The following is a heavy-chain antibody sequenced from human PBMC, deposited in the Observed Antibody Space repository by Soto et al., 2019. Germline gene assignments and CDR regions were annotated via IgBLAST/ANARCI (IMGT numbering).Heavy chain of an antibody. CDR3: ARGRDYGDFYFDY. Sequence: QVQLVQSGAEVKKPGASVKVSCKASGYTFTNFGINWVRQAPGLGLEWVGWISPYNGNTQTVEKLQGRGTMTTDTSTSTAYMELRSLRSDDTAVYYCARGRDYGDFYFDYWGQGTLVTVSS. V-gene: IGHV1-18*01. CDR1: GYTFTNFG. CDR2: ISPYNGNT. J-gene: IGHJ4*02. D-gene: IGHD4-17*01.